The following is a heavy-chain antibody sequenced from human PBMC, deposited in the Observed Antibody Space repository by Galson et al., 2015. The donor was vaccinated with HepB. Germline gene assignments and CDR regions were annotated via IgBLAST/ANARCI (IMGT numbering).Heavy chain of an antibody. CDR1: GGTFSSYA. V-gene: IGHV1-69*13. Sequence: SVKVSCKASGGTFSSYAISWVRQAPGQGLEWMGGIIPIFGTANYAQKFQGRVTITADESTSTAYMELSSLRSEDTAVYYCARAVSSGWSSYYYGMDVWGQGTTVTVSS. J-gene: IGHJ6*02. CDR2: IIPIFGTA. CDR3: ARAVSSGWSSYYYGMDV. D-gene: IGHD6-19*01.